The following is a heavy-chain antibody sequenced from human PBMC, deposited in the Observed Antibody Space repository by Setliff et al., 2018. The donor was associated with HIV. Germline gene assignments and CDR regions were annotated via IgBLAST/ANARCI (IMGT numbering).Heavy chain of an antibody. CDR3: ARESRWYGDAFDI. CDR1: GGSISSADYC. Sequence: SETLSLTCTVSGGSISSADYCWSWIRQHPGKGLEWIGYVYYSGDTYYNPSLKSRVTISLDTSKKQFSLSLDSVTAADTAMYYCARESRWYGDAFDIWGQGTMVTVSS. D-gene: IGHD2-15*01. J-gene: IGHJ3*02. V-gene: IGHV4-31*03. CDR2: VYYSGDT.